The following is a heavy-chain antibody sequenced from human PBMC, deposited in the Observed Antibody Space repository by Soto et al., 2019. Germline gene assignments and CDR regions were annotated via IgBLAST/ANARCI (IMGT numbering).Heavy chain of an antibody. CDR3: ARDVSATITSPHDAFDI. CDR1: GYTFTGNY. Sequence: QVQLVQSGAEVKKPGASVKVSCKASGYTFTGNYIHWVRQAPGQGLEWMGWINPYSGDTNYAQNFQGWVTMTRDTSISTAYMELGRLRSDDKAMYYCARDVSATITSPHDAFDIWGQGTMVTVSS. CDR2: INPYSGDT. J-gene: IGHJ3*02. V-gene: IGHV1-2*04. D-gene: IGHD3-10*01.